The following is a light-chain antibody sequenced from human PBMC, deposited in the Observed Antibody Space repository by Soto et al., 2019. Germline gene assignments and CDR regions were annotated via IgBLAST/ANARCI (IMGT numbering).Light chain of an antibody. CDR3: QQYNSYSPRDT. Sequence: DIQMTQSPSTLSASVGDRVTITCRASQSISSWLAWYQQKPGKAPKVLIYKASNLESGVPSRFSGSGSGTEFTLTISSLQPDDFATDYCQQYNSYSPRDTFGQGTKLEIK. J-gene: IGKJ2*01. V-gene: IGKV1-5*03. CDR1: QSISSW. CDR2: KAS.